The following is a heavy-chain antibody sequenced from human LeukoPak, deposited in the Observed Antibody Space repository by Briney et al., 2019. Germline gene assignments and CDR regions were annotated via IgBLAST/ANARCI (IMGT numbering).Heavy chain of an antibody. Sequence: ASVKVSCKASGYTFTNFDINWVRQAPGQGREWMGWINPNSGNTAYAQKFQGRVTMTMNTSITTAYMELSSLISEDTAVYYCARGPQWRGDSYYIDVWGRGTTVTVSS. CDR1: GYTFTNFD. D-gene: IGHD6-19*01. CDR2: INPNSGNT. V-gene: IGHV1-8*01. J-gene: IGHJ6*03. CDR3: ARGPQWRGDSYYIDV.